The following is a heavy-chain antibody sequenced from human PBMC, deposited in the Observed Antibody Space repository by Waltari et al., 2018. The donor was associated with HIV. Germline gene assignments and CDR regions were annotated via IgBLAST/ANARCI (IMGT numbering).Heavy chain of an antibody. D-gene: IGHD2-21*01. CDR3: ASGLAVRSVDL. J-gene: IGHJ5*02. CDR2: IYSSGNT. V-gene: IGHV4-39*01. CDR1: GGSIRTSSHF. Sequence: QLQLQESGPGLVKPSETLSLTCSVPGGSIRTSSHFWGWVRQTPGKGLEWIGNIYSSGNTYFNPSLKSPLTMSVHGSKNQLSLRLNPVTAADTGLYFCASGLAVRSVDLLGQGTLVTVSS.